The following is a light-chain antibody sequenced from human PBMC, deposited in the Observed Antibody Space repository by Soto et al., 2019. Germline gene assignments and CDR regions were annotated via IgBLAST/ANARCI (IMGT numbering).Light chain of an antibody. J-gene: IGKJ5*01. CDR2: GAS. CDR3: QQYNTYST. V-gene: IGKV1-5*01. Sequence: DIQMTQSPSTLSGSVGDRVTITCRASQNIRNWLAWYQQKPGKAPNPLIYGASSLKSGVPARFSGSGSGTEFTLTISSLQPDDFATYYCQQYNTYSTFGQGTRLEIK. CDR1: QNIRNW.